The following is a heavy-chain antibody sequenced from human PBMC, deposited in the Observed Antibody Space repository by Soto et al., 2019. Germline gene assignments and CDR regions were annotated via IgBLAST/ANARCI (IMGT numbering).Heavy chain of an antibody. D-gene: IGHD6-19*01. V-gene: IGHV1-2*04. J-gene: IGHJ4*02. CDR1: GYTFTGYY. CDR3: ARDRDGIAVAGIDY. Sequence: ASVKVSCKASGYTFTGYYMHWVRQAPGQGLKWMGWINPNSGGTNYAQKFQGWVTMTRDTSISTAYMELSRLRSDDTAVYYCARDRDGIAVAGIDYWGQGTLVTVSS. CDR2: INPNSGGT.